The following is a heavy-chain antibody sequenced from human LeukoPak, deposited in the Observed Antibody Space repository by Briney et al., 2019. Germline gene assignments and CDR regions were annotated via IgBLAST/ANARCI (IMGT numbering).Heavy chain of an antibody. Sequence: EASVKVSCKASGYTFTGYYMHWVRQAPGQGLEWMGRINPNSGGTNYAQKFQGRVTMTRDTSISTAYMELSRLRSDDTAVYYCAKDLGRYRNNYFDYWGQGTLVTVSS. V-gene: IGHV1-2*02. D-gene: IGHD1-26*01. J-gene: IGHJ4*02. CDR2: INPNSGGT. CDR1: GYTFTGYY. CDR3: AKDLGRYRNNYFDY.